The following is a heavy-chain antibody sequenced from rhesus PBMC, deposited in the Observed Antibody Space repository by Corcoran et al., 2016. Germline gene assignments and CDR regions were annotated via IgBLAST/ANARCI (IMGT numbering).Heavy chain of an antibody. J-gene: IGHJ4*01. D-gene: IGHD6-13*01. Sequence: QVQLQESGPGLVKPSETLSLTCAVSGGSISSFSWSWVRQAPGKGLEWIGYFYGSGSSTNYNPSRKSRVTLSVDTSKNQLSLKLSSVTAADTAVYYCGRGGIADIWGQGVLVTVSS. CDR1: GGSISSFS. CDR2: FYGSGSST. V-gene: IGHV4S11*01. CDR3: GRGGIADI.